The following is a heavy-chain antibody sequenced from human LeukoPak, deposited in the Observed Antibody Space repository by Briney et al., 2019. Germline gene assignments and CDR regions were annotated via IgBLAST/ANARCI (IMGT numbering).Heavy chain of an antibody. CDR3: ARDRYYYGSGSYLWYYYGMDV. Sequence: EASVKVSCKASGGTFSSYAISWVRQAPGQGLEWMGGIIPIFGTANYAQKFQGRVTITADESTSTAYMELSSLRSEDTAVYYCARDRYYYGSGSYLWYYYGMDVWGQGTTVTVSS. J-gene: IGHJ6*02. CDR2: IIPIFGTA. CDR1: GGTFSSYA. V-gene: IGHV1-69*13. D-gene: IGHD3-10*01.